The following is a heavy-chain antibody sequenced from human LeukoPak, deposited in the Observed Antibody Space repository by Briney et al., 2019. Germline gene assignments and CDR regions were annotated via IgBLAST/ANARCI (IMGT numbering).Heavy chain of an antibody. J-gene: IGHJ4*02. CDR1: GFTFSNAW. Sequence: GGSLRLYCAASGFTFSNAWMSWVRQAPGKGLEWVGRIKSKTDGCTTDYAAPVKGRFTISRDDSKHTLYLQMNSLKTEDTAVYYCTTDSEVYWGQGTLVTVSS. CDR2: IKSKTDGCTT. V-gene: IGHV3-15*01. CDR3: TTDSEVY.